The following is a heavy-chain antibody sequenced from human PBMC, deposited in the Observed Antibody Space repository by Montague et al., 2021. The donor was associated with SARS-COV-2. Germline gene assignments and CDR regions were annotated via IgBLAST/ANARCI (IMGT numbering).Heavy chain of an antibody. J-gene: IGHJ6*02. D-gene: IGHD3-9*01. CDR1: GGSISSSSYY. Sequence: TLSLTCTVSGGSISSSSYYWGWIRQHPGKGLEWIGYIYYSGSTCYNPSLKSRVTISVDTSKNQFSLKLSSVTAADTAVYYCARAAPWSFRDILTGYYYYYGMDVWGQGTTVTVSS. V-gene: IGHV4-31*03. CDR3: ARAAPWSFRDILTGYYYYYGMDV. CDR2: IYYSGST.